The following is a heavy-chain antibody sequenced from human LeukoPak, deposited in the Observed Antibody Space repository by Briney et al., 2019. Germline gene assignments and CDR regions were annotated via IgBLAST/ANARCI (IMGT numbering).Heavy chain of an antibody. CDR3: AMRSTVLNPLDY. CDR2: ISGNGGST. Sequence: GGSLRLSCAASGFTFSSYAMSWVRQAPGKGLEWVSAISGNGGSTYYADSVKGRFTISRDNSKNTLYLQMNSLRAEDTAVYYCAMRSTVLNPLDYWGQGTLVTVSS. J-gene: IGHJ4*02. V-gene: IGHV3-23*01. CDR1: GFTFSSYA. D-gene: IGHD4-17*01.